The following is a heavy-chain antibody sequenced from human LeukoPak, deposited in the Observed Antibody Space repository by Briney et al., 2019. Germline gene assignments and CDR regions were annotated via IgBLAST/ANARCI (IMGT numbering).Heavy chain of an antibody. Sequence: GGSLRLSCAASGFTFSSYSMNWVRQAPGKGLEWVSSISSSSSYIYYADSVKGRFTISRDNAKNSLYLQMNSLRAEDTAVYYCARDYDSSGYYDPTFDYWGQGTLVTVSS. D-gene: IGHD3-22*01. CDR3: ARDYDSSGYYDPTFDY. CDR2: ISSSSSYI. V-gene: IGHV3-21*01. J-gene: IGHJ4*02. CDR1: GFTFSSYS.